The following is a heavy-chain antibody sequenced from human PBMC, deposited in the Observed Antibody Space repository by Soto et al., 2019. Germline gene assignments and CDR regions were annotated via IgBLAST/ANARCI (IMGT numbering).Heavy chain of an antibody. J-gene: IGHJ6*02. CDR1: GYSFTSYG. Sequence: QVQLVQSGSEVKKPGASVKVSCKASGYSFTSYGISWVRQAPGQGLEWMGWISGYNGKTNYAQKLQGRVTMTTDTSTSTADMEVRSLRSDDTAVYYCARAGLGVPGTGYGMDVWGQGTTVTVSS. V-gene: IGHV1-18*01. D-gene: IGHD1-7*01. CDR2: ISGYNGKT. CDR3: ARAGLGVPGTGYGMDV.